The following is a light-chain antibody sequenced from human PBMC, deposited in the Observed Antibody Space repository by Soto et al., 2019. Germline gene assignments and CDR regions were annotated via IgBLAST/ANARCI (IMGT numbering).Light chain of an antibody. V-gene: IGKV3-15*01. CDR3: QQYSNWPLT. CDR1: QSVRSSF. J-gene: IGKJ4*01. Sequence: LTLSPGTLALSPGERATLSCRASQSVRSSFFACYQQNPGQAPSLLLYGASTSATGIPARFGGSGSGKEFTLTINSQQSEDFAVYYCQQYSNWPLTFGGGTKVDI. CDR2: GAS.